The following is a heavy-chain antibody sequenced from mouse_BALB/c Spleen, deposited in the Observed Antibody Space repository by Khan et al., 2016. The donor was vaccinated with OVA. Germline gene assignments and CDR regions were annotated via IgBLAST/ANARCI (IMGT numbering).Heavy chain of an antibody. Sequence: VPLNHSFSYLFIPGVSVKISFNSSFYTFPYDSIHWVKQSHAKSLEWIGVISTYYGDADYNQKFKGKATMTVDKSSSTAYMELARLTSEDSAIYYCARGSGNSRFAYWGQGTLVTVSA. CDR2: ISTYYGDA. CDR3: ARGSGNSRFAY. CDR1: FYTFPYDS. V-gene: IGHV1S137*01. J-gene: IGHJ3*01. D-gene: IGHD1-3*01.